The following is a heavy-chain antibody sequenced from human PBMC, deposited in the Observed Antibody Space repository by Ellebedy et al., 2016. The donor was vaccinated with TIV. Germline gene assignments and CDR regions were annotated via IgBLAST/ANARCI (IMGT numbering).Heavy chain of an antibody. Sequence: SETLSLXXAVYGGSFSGYYWSWIRQPPGKGLEWIGEINHSGSTYYNPSLKSRVTISVDTSKNQFSLKLSSVTAADTAVYYCASETTVTTPIFDYWGQGTLVTVSS. CDR3: ASETTVTTPIFDY. J-gene: IGHJ4*02. D-gene: IGHD4-17*01. CDR2: INHSGST. CDR1: GGSFSGYY. V-gene: IGHV4-34*01.